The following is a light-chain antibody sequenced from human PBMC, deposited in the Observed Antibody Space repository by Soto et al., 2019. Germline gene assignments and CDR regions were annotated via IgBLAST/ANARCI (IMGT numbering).Light chain of an antibody. CDR3: KQYDISPLT. CDR1: QSVSSSY. CDR2: GAS. V-gene: IGKV3-20*01. J-gene: IGKJ4*02. Sequence: ESVLTQSPGTLSLSPGERARHSRRAIQSVSSSYLAWYQQKPGQAPRLLIFGASIRATGIPDRFSGSGSGTDFTLTISRMEPEDFAVYYCKQYDISPLTFGGGTKVEIK.